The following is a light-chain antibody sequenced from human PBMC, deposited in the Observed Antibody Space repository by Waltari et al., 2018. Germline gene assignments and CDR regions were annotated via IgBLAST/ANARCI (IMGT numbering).Light chain of an antibody. V-gene: IGKV1-5*03. CDR1: QSISSW. Sequence: DIQMTQSPATLSASVGDRVTISCRASQSISSWLAWDQQKPGKAPKILIFKASFLESGVPSRFSGSGSGTEFRLTISSLQPEDFATYYCQQYDDFPFTFGQGTKVEVK. CDR2: KAS. CDR3: QQYDDFPFT. J-gene: IGKJ2*01.